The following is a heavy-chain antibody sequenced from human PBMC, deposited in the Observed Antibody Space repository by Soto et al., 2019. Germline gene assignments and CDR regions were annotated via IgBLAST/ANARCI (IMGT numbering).Heavy chain of an antibody. CDR2: IGVTGDT. CDR3: VREYCGADNCPGWNHADV. Sequence: EVQLVESGGALVQPGGSLSLSCAASGFTFSDFDFHWVGQAAGKGLEWVSAIGVTGDTYYADSVKGRFIIYRENARNSLFLRMDGLRAGDTGVYYCVREYCGADNCPGWNHADVWGRGTAVTVSA. V-gene: IGHV3-13*01. CDR1: GFTFSDFD. J-gene: IGHJ6*04. D-gene: IGHD2-21*01.